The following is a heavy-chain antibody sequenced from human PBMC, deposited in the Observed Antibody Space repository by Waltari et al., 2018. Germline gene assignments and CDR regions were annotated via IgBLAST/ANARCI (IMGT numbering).Heavy chain of an antibody. D-gene: IGHD1-26*01. V-gene: IGHV3-7*03. CDR1: GFPFSPYW. J-gene: IGHJ4*02. CDR3: ARDKIVGPTIFDS. CDR2: IRQDGSET. Sequence: EVQLVESGGGLVQPGGSLRLSCAVSGFPFSPYWMSWVRQTPGKGLEWVANIRQDGSETHYVESVKGRFTISRDNSRNSLYLQMNSLRVEDTALYYCARDKIVGPTIFDSWGQGTLVTVSS.